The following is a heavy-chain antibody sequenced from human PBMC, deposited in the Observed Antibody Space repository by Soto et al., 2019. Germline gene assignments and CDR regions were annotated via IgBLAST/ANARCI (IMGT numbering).Heavy chain of an antibody. CDR2: ISPYTGNT. CDR1: GYIFVNYG. D-gene: IGHD3-16*01. Sequence: QVQLVQSGDEVKKPGASVKVSCKASGYIFVNYGIAWVRQAPRQGLEWMGWISPYTGNTHSASKVQGRLTMTTDTSPSTAYMDRGSLTSDDTAVYYCVMVDNYVTPTPQDVWGQGTTVTVSS. CDR3: VMVDNYVTPTPQDV. J-gene: IGHJ6*02. V-gene: IGHV1-18*01.